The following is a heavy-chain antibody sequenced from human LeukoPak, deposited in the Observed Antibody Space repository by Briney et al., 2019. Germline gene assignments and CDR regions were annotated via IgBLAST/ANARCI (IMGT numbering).Heavy chain of an antibody. J-gene: IGHJ4*02. V-gene: IGHV1-18*01. CDR2: ISAYNGNT. CDR1: GCTFTSYG. Sequence: ASVKVSCKASGCTFTSYGISWVRQAPGQGLEWMGWISAYNGNTNYAQKLQGRVTMTTDTSTSTAYVELRSLRSDDTAVYYCARESLSGFIDYWGQGTLVTVSS. D-gene: IGHD6-19*01. CDR3: ARESLSGFIDY.